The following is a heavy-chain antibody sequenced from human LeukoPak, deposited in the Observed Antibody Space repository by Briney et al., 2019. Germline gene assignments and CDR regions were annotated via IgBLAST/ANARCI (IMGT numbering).Heavy chain of an antibody. D-gene: IGHD4-17*01. CDR1: GFTFSSYS. CDR2: ISSSSSYI. CDR3: ASRPDYGDFNLDY. V-gene: IGHV3-21*01. Sequence: GGSLRLSCAASGFTFSSYSMNWVRQAPGKGLEWVSSISSSSSYIYYADSVKGRFTISRDNAKNSLYLQMDSLRAEDTAVYYCASRPDYGDFNLDYWGQGTLVTVSS. J-gene: IGHJ4*02.